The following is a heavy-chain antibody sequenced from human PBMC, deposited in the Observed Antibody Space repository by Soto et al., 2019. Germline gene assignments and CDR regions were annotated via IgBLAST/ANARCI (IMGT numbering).Heavy chain of an antibody. J-gene: IGHJ6*02. CDR3: ARRKWELLLSPYGMDV. CDR1: GGTFSSYA. D-gene: IGHD1-26*01. Sequence: QVQLVQSGAEVKKPGSSVKVSCKASGGTFSSYAISWVRQAPGQGLEWMGGIIPIFGTANYAQKFQGRVTITADESTSTAYMELSSLRSVDTAVYYCARRKWELLLSPYGMDVWGQGTTVTVSS. CDR2: IIPIFGTA. V-gene: IGHV1-69*01.